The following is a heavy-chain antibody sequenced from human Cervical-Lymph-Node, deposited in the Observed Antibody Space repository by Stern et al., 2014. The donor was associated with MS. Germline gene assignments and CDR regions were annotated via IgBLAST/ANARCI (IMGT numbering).Heavy chain of an antibody. D-gene: IGHD6-19*01. J-gene: IGHJ5*02. V-gene: IGHV1-2*06. Sequence: QVQLGQSGAEVKKPGASVKVSCKASGYTFIGYHTHWVRQVPGQGLEWMGRINPNTGGTNYAQKFQGRVTMTRDTSISTAYMELSRLRFDDTAVYYCARDRSVAGLDPWAQGTLVIVSS. CDR2: INPNTGGT. CDR1: GYTFIGYH. CDR3: ARDRSVAGLDP.